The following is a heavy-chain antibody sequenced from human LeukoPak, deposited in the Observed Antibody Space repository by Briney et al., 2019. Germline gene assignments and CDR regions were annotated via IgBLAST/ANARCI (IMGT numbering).Heavy chain of an antibody. CDR3: ARDKIVGATNFDY. CDR2: TKQDGSEK. Sequence: GWSLRLSCAASGFTFSSYWMSWVSQAPGKGLEWVANTKQDGSEKYYVDSVKGRFTISRDNAKNSLYLEMNSLRVEDTAVYYCARDKIVGATNFDYWGQGTLVTVSS. J-gene: IGHJ4*02. D-gene: IGHD1-26*01. V-gene: IGHV3-7*01. CDR1: GFTFSSYW.